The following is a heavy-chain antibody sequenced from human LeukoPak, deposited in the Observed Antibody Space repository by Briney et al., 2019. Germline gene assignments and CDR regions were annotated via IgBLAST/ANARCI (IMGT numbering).Heavy chain of an antibody. Sequence: AAKVSCKASGGTFSSYAISWGRQGPGPRLGWMGRIIPIFGIANYAQKFQGRVTITADKSTSTAYMELSSLRSEDTAVYYCARASVENYYYYGMDVWAKGPRSPSP. CDR3: ARASVENYYYYGMDV. V-gene: IGHV1-69*04. J-gene: IGHJ6*02. CDR1: GGTFSSYA. CDR2: IIPIFGIA. D-gene: IGHD4-23*01.